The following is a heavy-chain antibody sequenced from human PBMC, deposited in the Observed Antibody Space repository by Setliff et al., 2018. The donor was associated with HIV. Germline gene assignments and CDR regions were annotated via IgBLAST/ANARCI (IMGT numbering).Heavy chain of an antibody. CDR3: ARHNVITYGGLLFDYYYYGLDV. V-gene: IGHV4-59*11. J-gene: IGHJ6*02. CDR2: IDYSGST. CDR1: GGSINDQY. Sequence: SETLSLTCTVPGGSINDQYFSWIRQSPGKGLEWIGSIDYSGSTKYNPSLNSRGTISIDTSKNELSLKLTSLTAADTAVYYCARHNVITYGGLLFDYYYYGLDVWGHGTTVTVSS. D-gene: IGHD3-16*01.